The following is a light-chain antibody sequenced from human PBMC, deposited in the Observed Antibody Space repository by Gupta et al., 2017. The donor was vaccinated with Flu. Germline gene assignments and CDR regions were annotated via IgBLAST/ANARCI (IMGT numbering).Light chain of an antibody. CDR2: EGN. V-gene: IGLV2-8*01. Sequence: QSALTQPPSASGSPGQSVTISCTGPSNDVGNDDYVSWYQQHPGKAPQLIIYEGNKRTAGVPDRFSGSKSGNTASLTVAGLQTEEEATYYCSSFSGVNSTWVFGGGTRLTVL. CDR1: SNDVGNDDY. CDR3: SSFSGVNSTWV. J-gene: IGLJ3*02.